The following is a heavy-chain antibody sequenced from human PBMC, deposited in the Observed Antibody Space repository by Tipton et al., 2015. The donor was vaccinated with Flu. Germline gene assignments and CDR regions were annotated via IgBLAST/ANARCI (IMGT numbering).Heavy chain of an antibody. D-gene: IGHD4-17*01. Sequence: TLSLTCSVPGASISYYYWNWIRQRPGKGLEWLAHISYSGTTDYNPSLKSRLTVSADTSKNQFSLILTSVTATDTAIDYCASAPTMPTYFFRGQGTMVTVSS. J-gene: IGHJ4*01. CDR2: ISYSGTT. CDR3: ASAPTMPTYFF. CDR1: GASISYYY. V-gene: IGHV4-59*08.